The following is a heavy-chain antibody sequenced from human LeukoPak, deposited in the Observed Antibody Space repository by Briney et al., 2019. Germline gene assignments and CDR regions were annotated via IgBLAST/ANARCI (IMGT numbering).Heavy chain of an antibody. CDR3: ARGSGSYSRS. V-gene: IGHV4-61*02. D-gene: IGHD1-26*01. CDR2: IYTSGSA. J-gene: IGHJ5*02. CDR1: GGSISSGSYY. Sequence: SQTLSLTCTVSGGSISSGSYYWSWIRQPAGKGLEWIGRIYTSGSANYNPSLKSRVTISVYTSKNQFSLKLSSVTAADTAVYYCARGSGSYSRSWGQGTLVTVSS.